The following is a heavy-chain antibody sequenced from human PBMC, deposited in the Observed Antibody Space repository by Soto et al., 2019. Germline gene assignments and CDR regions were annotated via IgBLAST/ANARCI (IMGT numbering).Heavy chain of an antibody. CDR1: GGSVSSYW. V-gene: IGHV4-59*02. CDR3: ARGPGASGSYHYYFDY. Sequence: WETLSLTCTVSGGSVSSYWWSWIRQPPGKGLEWIGYIYYTGSTTYNPSLRSRVTISLDASKNQFSLKLSSVTAADTAVYYCARGPGASGSYHYYFDYWGPGTLVTVSS. J-gene: IGHJ4*02. D-gene: IGHD3-10*01. CDR2: IYYTGST.